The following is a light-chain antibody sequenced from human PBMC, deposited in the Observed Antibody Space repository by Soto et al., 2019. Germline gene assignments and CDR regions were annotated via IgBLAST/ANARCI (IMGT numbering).Light chain of an antibody. CDR2: DAS. CDR3: QQRDKWPLT. CDR1: QSINTH. V-gene: IGKV3-11*01. Sequence: EIALTQSPATLSSSPGDRATLSCRASQSINTHLAWYQQKPGQAPSLLIYDASNRAPDIPVRFSVSGSVTDFTLTISSLQPGDFAVYYCQQRDKWPLTFGGGTKVEI. J-gene: IGKJ4*01.